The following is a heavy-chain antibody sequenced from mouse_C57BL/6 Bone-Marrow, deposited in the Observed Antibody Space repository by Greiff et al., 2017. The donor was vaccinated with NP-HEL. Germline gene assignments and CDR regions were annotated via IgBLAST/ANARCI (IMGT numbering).Heavy chain of an antibody. CDR3: TTGGYDP. CDR2: IDPENGDT. V-gene: IGHV14-4*01. Sequence: EVKLMESGAELVRPGASVKLSCTASGFNIKDDYMHWVKQRPEQGLEWIGWIDPENGDTEYASKFQGKATITADTSSNTAYLQLSSLTSEDTAVYYCTTGGYDPWGQGTTLTVSS. D-gene: IGHD2-2*01. CDR1: GFNIKDDY. J-gene: IGHJ2*01.